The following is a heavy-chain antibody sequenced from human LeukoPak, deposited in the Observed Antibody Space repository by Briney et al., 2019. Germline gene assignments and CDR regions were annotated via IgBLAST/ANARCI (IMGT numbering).Heavy chain of an antibody. CDR2: ISGSGGST. J-gene: IGHJ6*03. D-gene: IGHD1-26*01. Sequence: PGGSLRLSCAASGFTFSSYAMSWVRQAPGKGLEWVSAISGSGGSTYYADSVKGRFTISRDNSKNTLYLQMNSLRAEDTAVYYCAKRASADYYYYYYMDVRGKGTTVTVSS. CDR3: AKRASADYYYYYYMDV. V-gene: IGHV3-23*01. CDR1: GFTFSSYA.